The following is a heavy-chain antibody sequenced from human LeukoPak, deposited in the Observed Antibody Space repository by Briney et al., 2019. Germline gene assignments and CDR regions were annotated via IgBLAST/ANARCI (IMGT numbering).Heavy chain of an antibody. V-gene: IGHV1-69*01. CDR3: AVGGSWSRFDY. Sequence: ASVKVSCKASGGTFSSYAISWVRQAPGRGLEWMGGIIPIFGTANYAQKFQGRVTITADESTSTAYMELSSLRSEDTAVYYCAVGGSWSRFDYWGQGTLVTVSS. CDR1: GGTFSSYA. D-gene: IGHD3-10*01. CDR2: IIPIFGTA. J-gene: IGHJ4*02.